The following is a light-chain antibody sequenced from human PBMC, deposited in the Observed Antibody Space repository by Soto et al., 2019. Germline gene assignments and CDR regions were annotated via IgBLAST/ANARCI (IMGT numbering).Light chain of an antibody. CDR1: ISDIGTFNY. V-gene: IGLV2-14*01. Sequence: QSALTQPASVSGSPGQSITISCTGTISDIGTFNYVSWYQQHPDKVPKLMISEVSKRPSGVSNRFSGSKSGITASLTISGLQAEDEADYYCSSYTTTYSVVFGGGTKLTVL. J-gene: IGLJ3*02. CDR3: SSYTTTYSVV. CDR2: EVS.